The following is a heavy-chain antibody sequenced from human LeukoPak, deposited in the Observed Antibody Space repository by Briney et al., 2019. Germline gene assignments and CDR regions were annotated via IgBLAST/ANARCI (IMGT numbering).Heavy chain of an antibody. Sequence: GGSLRLSCAASGFTFSSYSMNWVRQAPGKGLEWVSYISSSSSTIYYADSVKGRFTISRDNAKNSLYLQMNSLRAEDTVVYYCARDLELRKSQKQYNWFDPWGRGTLVTVSS. J-gene: IGHJ5*02. CDR3: ARDLELRKSQKQYNWFDP. V-gene: IGHV3-48*04. D-gene: IGHD1-7*01. CDR2: ISSSSSTI. CDR1: GFTFSSYS.